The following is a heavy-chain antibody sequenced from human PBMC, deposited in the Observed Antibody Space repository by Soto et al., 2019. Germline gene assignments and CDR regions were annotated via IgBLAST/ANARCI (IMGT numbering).Heavy chain of an antibody. V-gene: IGHV4-34*01. J-gene: IGHJ5*02. D-gene: IGHD3-10*01. CDR2: INHSGST. CDR1: GGSFSGYY. CDR3: ARPVGYYGSGSYYNRRGWFDP. Sequence: QVQLQQWGAGLLKPSETLSLTCAVYGGSFSGYYWSWIRQPPGKGLAWIGEINHSGSTNYNPSLRSRVTISVDTSKNQFSLKLSAVTAADTAVYYCARPVGYYGSGSYYNRRGWFDPWGQGTLVTVSS.